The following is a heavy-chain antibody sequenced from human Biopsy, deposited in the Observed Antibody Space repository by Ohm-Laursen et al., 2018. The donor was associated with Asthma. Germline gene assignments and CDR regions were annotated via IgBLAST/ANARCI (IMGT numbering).Heavy chain of an antibody. CDR3: ARGDSSNWSHYYFDY. Sequence: SLRLSCAASGFAVSRDPMFWVRQAPGKGLEWVSVIYSGGTSHTADSARGRFTISRDYSKNTLYLLMHSLRAEDTAVYYCARGDSSNWSHYYFDYWGQGTLVTVSS. D-gene: IGHD3-22*01. V-gene: IGHV3-53*01. CDR1: GFAVSRDP. CDR2: IYSGGTS. J-gene: IGHJ4*02.